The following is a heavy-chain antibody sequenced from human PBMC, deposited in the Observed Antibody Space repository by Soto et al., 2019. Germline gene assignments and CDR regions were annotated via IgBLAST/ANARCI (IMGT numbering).Heavy chain of an antibody. CDR1: GGTCSSYT. J-gene: IGHJ6*03. V-gene: IGHV1-69*02. Sequence: QVQLVQSGAEVKKPGSSVKVSCKASGGTCSSYTISWVRQAPGQGLEWMGRIIPMLGIANYAQKFQGRVTITADKSTSTAYMELSSLRSEDTAVCYCARGYCSAGSCYSGNYYYYYMDVWGKGTTVTVSS. D-gene: IGHD2-15*01. CDR3: ARGYCSAGSCYSGNYYYYYMDV. CDR2: IIPMLGIA.